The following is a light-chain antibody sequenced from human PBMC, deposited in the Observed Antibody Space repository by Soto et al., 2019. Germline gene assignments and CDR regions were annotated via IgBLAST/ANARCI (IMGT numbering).Light chain of an antibody. CDR3: SSYAGNNNLV. J-gene: IGLJ2*01. CDR2: EVS. CDR1: SSDVGGYNY. V-gene: IGLV2-8*01. Sequence: QSALTQPPSASGSLGQSVTISCTGTSSDVGGYNYVSWYQQHPGKAPKFMIYEVSKRPSGVPDRFSGSKSGNTASLTVSGLQAEDEADYYCSSYAGNNNLVFGGGTKLTVL.